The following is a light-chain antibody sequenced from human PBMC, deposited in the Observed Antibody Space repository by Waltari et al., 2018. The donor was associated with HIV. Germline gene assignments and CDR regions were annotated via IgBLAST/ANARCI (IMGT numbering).Light chain of an antibody. J-gene: IGKJ4*01. V-gene: IGKV3-15*01. CDR1: QSVSSD. CDR3: QQYSDWPPFT. CDR2: AAS. Sequence: ETVMTQSPATLSVSPGERVTLSCKASQSVSSDLAWYQQKPGQAPRLLIYAASTRATGIPARFSGSGSGTECTLTISSLQSEDFAVYYCQQYSDWPPFTFGGGTKVEIK.